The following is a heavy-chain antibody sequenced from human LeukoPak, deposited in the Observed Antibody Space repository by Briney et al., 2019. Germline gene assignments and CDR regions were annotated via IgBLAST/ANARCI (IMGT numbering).Heavy chain of an antibody. CDR1: GFSISSGYY. D-gene: IGHD2-2*01. Sequence: WGALDLTCTVSGFSISSGYYWWCIRDPRERPLVGSESIYHSRSTYYHPSLKSRVTISVGKAKKQFPLKLSSVTAADTAVYYCATPYCSSTSCYPAFDIWGQGTMVTVSS. J-gene: IGHJ3*02. CDR2: IYHSRST. CDR3: ATPYCSSTSCYPAFDI. V-gene: IGHV4-38-2*02.